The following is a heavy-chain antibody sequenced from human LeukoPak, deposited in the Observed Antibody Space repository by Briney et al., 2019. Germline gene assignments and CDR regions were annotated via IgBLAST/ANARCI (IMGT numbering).Heavy chain of an antibody. CDR1: GGSFSSYY. CDR3: ATFKGSPYTYGPYYFDY. Sequence: SETLSLTCAVSGGSFSSYYWSWIRQPPGKGLEWIGYISNSGSTYYNPSLKSRVTISLDTSKNQFSLKLSSVTAADTAIYYCATFKGSPYTYGPYYFDYWGQGTLVTVSS. D-gene: IGHD5-18*01. J-gene: IGHJ4*02. V-gene: IGHV4-59*01. CDR2: ISNSGST.